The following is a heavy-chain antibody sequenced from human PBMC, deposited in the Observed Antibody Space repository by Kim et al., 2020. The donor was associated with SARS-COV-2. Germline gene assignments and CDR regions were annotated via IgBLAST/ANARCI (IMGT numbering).Heavy chain of an antibody. V-gene: IGHV4-59*01. Sequence: SETLSLTCTVSGASISRYYWSWIRQSPGKGLEWMWYIYNSGSTNYNPSPKSRVTISLDTSKNHFSLKLRSVTAADTAGYFCAKSVDYAYYMDALGYGTTV. J-gene: IGHJ6*03. CDR2: IYNSGST. CDR1: GASISRYY. CDR3: AKSVDYAYYMDA.